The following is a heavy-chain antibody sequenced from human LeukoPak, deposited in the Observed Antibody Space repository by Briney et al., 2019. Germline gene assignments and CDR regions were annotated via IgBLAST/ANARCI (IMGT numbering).Heavy chain of an antibody. CDR1: GDSISSNNYY. D-gene: IGHD3-22*01. V-gene: IGHV4-39*01. Sequence: SETLSLTCTVSGDSISSNNYYWGWIRQPPGKGLEWIGSFYYSGNTYYNPSLKSRVTISADTSKNQLSLQLSSVTAADTAVYYCAATSDYYDRSGYHHWGQGTLVTVSS. CDR3: AATSDYYDRSGYHH. CDR2: FYYSGNT. J-gene: IGHJ5*02.